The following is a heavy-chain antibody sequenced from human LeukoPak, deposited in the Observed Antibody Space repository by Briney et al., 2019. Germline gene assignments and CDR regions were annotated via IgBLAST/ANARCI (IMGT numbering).Heavy chain of an antibody. V-gene: IGHV3-23*01. CDR1: GFTFSSYI. CDR3: AKGGTRSTTYY. CDR2: ISGSGGST. Sequence: GGSLRLSCAASGFTFSSYIMSWFRQAPGKGLEWVSSISGSGGSTYFADSVKGRFIISRDNSENMLSLQMNSLRAEDTAVYYCAKGGTRSTTYYWGQGTLVTASS. D-gene: IGHD2/OR15-2a*01. J-gene: IGHJ4*02.